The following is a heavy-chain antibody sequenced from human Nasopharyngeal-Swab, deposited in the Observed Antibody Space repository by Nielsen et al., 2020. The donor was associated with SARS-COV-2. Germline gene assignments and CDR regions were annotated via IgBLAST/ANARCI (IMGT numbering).Heavy chain of an antibody. J-gene: IGHJ4*02. CDR2: IKQDGSEK. CDR3: AKEGISRYYDFWSGGIDY. V-gene: IGHV3-7*01. CDR1: GFTFSSYW. Sequence: GESLKISCAASGFTFSSYWMSWVRQAPGKGLEWVANIKQDGSEKYYVDSVKGRFTISRDNAKNSLYLQMNSLGAEDTAVYYCAKEGISRYYDFWSGGIDYWGQGTLVTVSS. D-gene: IGHD3-3*01.